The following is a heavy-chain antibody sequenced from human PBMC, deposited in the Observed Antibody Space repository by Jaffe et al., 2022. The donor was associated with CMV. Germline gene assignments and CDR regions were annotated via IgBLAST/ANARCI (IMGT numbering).Heavy chain of an antibody. CDR2: ISTDGGTT. CDR1: GFTFSTYP. Sequence: EVQLVESGGGLVQPGGSLRLSCAASGFTFSTYPMHWVRQAPGKGLEYVSAISTDGGTTYYANSVKGRFTISRDNSKNTLYLQMGSLRPEDMAVYYCGRDAGVTGYYYYTDVWGKGTTVTVSS. J-gene: IGHJ6*03. V-gene: IGHV3-64*01. D-gene: IGHD5-18*01. CDR3: GRDAGVTGYYYYTDV.